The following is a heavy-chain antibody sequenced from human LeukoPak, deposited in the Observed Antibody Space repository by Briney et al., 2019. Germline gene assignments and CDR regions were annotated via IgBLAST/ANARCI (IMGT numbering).Heavy chain of an antibody. V-gene: IGHV4-38-2*02. CDR2: IYHSGST. J-gene: IGHJ6*04. CDR1: GGSIGSFF. CDR3: ARDATLEWLPPLLLDV. Sequence: NPSETLSLTCTVSGGSIGSFFWSWIRQPPGKGLEWIGSIYHSGSTYYNPSLKSRVTISVDTSKNQFSLKLSSVTAADTAVYYCARDATLEWLPPLLLDVWGKGTTVTVSS. D-gene: IGHD3-3*01.